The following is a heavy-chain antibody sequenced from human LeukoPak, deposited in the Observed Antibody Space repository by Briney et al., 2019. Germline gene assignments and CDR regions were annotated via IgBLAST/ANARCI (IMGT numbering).Heavy chain of an antibody. V-gene: IGHV4-59*08. J-gene: IGHJ6*02. CDR3: ARSQWELLTSYYYYYGMDA. CDR2: IYYSGST. D-gene: IGHD1-26*01. CDR1: GGSISSYY. Sequence: SETLSLTCTVSGGSISSYYWSWIRQPPGKGLEWIGYIYYSGSTNYNPSLKSRVTISVDTSKNQFSLKLSSVTAADTAVYYCARSQWELLTSYYYYYGMDAWGQGTTVTVSS.